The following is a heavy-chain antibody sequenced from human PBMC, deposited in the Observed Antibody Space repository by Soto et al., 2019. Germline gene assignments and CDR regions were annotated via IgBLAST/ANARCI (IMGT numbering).Heavy chain of an antibody. J-gene: IGHJ4*01. Sequence: QVQLVQSGAEVKKPGASVKVSCKASGYTFTSYAMHWVRQAPGQRLEWLGWINAGNGNRKYSQKFPGRITITRDTTADHGHIELESPRSGGTAGYYRPRSIGGGTPFDFLGPGNL. CDR1: GYTFTSYA. D-gene: IGHD2-8*02. CDR2: INAGNGNR. V-gene: IGHV1-3*01. CDR3: PRSIGGGTPFDF.